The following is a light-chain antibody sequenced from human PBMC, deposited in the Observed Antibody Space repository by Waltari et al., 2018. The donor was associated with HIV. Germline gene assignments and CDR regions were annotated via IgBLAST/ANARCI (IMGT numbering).Light chain of an antibody. Sequence: QSALTQPRSVSGSPGPSVTISCTGTSSDVGGYNYVSWYQQHPGKAPKFMIYDVSKRPSGVPDRFSGSKSGNTASLTISGLQAEDEADYYCCSYAGSYTYVVFGGGTKLTVL. J-gene: IGLJ2*01. V-gene: IGLV2-11*01. CDR2: DVS. CDR3: CSYAGSYTYVV. CDR1: SSDVGGYNY.